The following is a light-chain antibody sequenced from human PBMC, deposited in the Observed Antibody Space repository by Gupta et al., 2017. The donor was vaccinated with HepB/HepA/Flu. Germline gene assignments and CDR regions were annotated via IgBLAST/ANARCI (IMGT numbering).Light chain of an antibody. CDR3: QQRSNWPLT. J-gene: IGKJ4*01. CDR2: HAS. CDR1: HNVHNY. V-gene: IGKV3-11*01. Sequence: EIVLTQSPATLSLSLGERVTLSCRASHNVHNYLAWYQQKPGQAPSLLIYHASNRATGVPARFSGSGSGTDLTLTISSLEPEDSAVYYCQQRSNWPLTFGGGTKVEIK.